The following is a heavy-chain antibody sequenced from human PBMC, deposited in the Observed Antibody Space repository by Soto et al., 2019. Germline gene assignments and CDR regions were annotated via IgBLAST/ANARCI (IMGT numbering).Heavy chain of an antibody. D-gene: IGHD2-8*01. V-gene: IGHV3-74*01. J-gene: IGHJ5*02. CDR2: IDSDGRTT. CDR1: GFTFSTYW. CDR3: VRDAWGVHH. Sequence: EVQLVESGGGLVQPGGSLRLSCAASGFTFSTYWMHWDRQAPGRALVWVSHIDSDGRTTTYADSVKGRFTISRDNAKNALYLQMNSLRAEDTAVYYRVRDAWGVHHWGQGTQVTVSS.